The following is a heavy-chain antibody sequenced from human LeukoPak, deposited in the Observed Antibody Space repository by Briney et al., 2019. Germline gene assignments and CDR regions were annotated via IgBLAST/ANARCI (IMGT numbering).Heavy chain of an antibody. CDR1: GGSISSYY. Sequence: SENLSLTCTVSGGSISSYYWSWIRQPAGKGLEWIGRIYTSGSTNYNPSLKSRVTMSVDTSKNQFSLKLSSVTAADTAVYYCARVGNKSWGYYYYYGMDVWGQGTTVTVSS. CDR2: IYTSGST. V-gene: IGHV4-4*07. CDR3: ARVGNKSWGYYYYYGMDV. J-gene: IGHJ6*02. D-gene: IGHD2/OR15-2a*01.